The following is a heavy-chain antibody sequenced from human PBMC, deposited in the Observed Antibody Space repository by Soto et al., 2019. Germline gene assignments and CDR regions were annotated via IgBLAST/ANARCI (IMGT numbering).Heavy chain of an antibody. J-gene: IGHJ4*02. CDR2: ISGSGDST. Sequence: GGSLRLSCAASGFTFSSYAMNWVRQAPGKGLEWVSVISGSGDSTYYADSVKGRFTISRDNSKNTLYLQMNSLRAEDTAVYYCARHGYNYGGGYFDYWGQGTLVTVSS. CDR3: ARHGYNYGGGYFDY. V-gene: IGHV3-23*01. CDR1: GFTFSSYA. D-gene: IGHD5-18*01.